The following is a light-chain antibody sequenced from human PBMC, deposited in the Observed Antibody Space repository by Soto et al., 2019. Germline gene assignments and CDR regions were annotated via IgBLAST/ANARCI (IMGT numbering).Light chain of an antibody. CDR1: SSDVGGYNF. CDR3: SSYAGSSVPVA. J-gene: IGLJ2*01. V-gene: IGLV2-8*01. Sequence: QSALTQPPSASGSPGQSVTISCTGASSDVGGYNFVSWYQQHPGKAPKLMIYDVTKRPSGVPDRFSGSKSGHTASLTVSGLQADDEADYYCSSYAGSSVPVAFGGGTKLTVL. CDR2: DVT.